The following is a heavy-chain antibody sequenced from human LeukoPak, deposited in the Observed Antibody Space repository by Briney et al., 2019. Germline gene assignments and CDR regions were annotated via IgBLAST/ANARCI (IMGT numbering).Heavy chain of an antibody. CDR1: GFTFSNAW. Sequence: GGSLRLSCAASGFTFSNAWMSWVRQAPGKGLEWVCRIKSKTDCGTTDYSVPVKGRFTISRDESKKTLYLQMNRLKTEDTAVYYCTTDIPIITYYYGSGSYYWGQGTLVTVSS. CDR3: TTDIPIITYYYGSGSYY. D-gene: IGHD3-10*01. V-gene: IGHV3-15*01. J-gene: IGHJ4*02. CDR2: IKSKTDCGTT.